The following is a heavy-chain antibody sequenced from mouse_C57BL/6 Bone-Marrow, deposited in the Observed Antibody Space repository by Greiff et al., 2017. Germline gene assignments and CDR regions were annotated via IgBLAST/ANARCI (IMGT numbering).Heavy chain of an antibody. Sequence: EVKLQESGGGLVKPGGSLKLSCAASGFTFSSYAMSWVRQTPEKRLEWVATISDGGSYTYYPDNVKGRFTISRDNAKINLYLQMSHLKSEDTAMYYCARDKDDYDEAWFAYWGQGTLVTVSA. CDR2: ISDGGSYT. CDR3: ARDKDDYDEAWFAY. D-gene: IGHD2-4*01. J-gene: IGHJ3*01. V-gene: IGHV5-4*01. CDR1: GFTFSSYA.